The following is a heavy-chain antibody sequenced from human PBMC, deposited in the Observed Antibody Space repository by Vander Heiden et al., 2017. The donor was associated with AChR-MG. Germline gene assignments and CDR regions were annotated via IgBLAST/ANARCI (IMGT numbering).Heavy chain of an antibody. CDR3: AREAGFTIFGVVIQDFDY. J-gene: IGHJ4*02. CDR1: GFTFSSHW. CDR2: INSDGSST. V-gene: IGHV3-74*01. Sequence: EVQLVESGGGLVQPGGSLRLSCAASGFTFSSHWMHWVRQAPGKGLVWVSRINSDGSSTSYADSVKGRFTISRDNAKNTLYLQMNSLRAEDTAVYYCAREAGFTIFGVVIQDFDYWGQGTLVTVSS. D-gene: IGHD3-3*01.